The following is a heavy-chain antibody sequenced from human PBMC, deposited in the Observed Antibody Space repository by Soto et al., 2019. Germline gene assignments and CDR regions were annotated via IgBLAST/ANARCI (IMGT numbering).Heavy chain of an antibody. J-gene: IGHJ6*02. CDR1: GYNYNLHC. V-gene: IGHV5-51*01. Sequence: PGESLKISCRCAGYNYNLHCISWVLQKPWRGLEWMGIIYPGDSDTRYNPSFQGQVTISVDKSINTAYLQWDSLEASDTATYYCARHLRSYDFFQYYYGIDVWGQGSTVPVS. CDR3: ARHLRSYDFFQYYYGIDV. D-gene: IGHD3-16*01. CDR2: IYPGDSDT.